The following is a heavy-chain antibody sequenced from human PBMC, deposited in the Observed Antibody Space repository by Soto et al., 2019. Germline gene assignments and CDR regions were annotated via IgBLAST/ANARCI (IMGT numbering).Heavy chain of an antibody. V-gene: IGHV4-4*07. CDR2: VFMSGST. CDR3: ARVSFHYFGMDV. CDR1: GVSISSFY. J-gene: IGHJ6*02. Sequence: LSLTCNVSGVSISSFYWSWIRQPAGKGLEWIGRVFMSGSTNYNPSLKGRITMSVDSSENQVSLKLTSVTAADTGTYYCARVSFHYFGMDVWGQGTTVTVSS.